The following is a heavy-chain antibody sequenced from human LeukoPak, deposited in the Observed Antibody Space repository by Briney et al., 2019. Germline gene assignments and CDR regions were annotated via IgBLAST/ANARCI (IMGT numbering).Heavy chain of an antibody. CDR1: GGSISSYY. Sequence: SETLSLTCTVSGGSISSYYWSWIRQPAGKGLEWVGRIYTSGSTNYNPSLKSRVTMSVDTSKNQLSLKLSSVTAADTAVYYCARDEGTYGSGSNWFDPWGQGTLVTVSS. V-gene: IGHV4-4*07. CDR3: ARDEGTYGSGSNWFDP. J-gene: IGHJ5*02. CDR2: IYTSGST. D-gene: IGHD3-10*01.